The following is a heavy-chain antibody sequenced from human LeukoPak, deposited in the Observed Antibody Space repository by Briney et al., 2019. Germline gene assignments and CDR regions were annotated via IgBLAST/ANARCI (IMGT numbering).Heavy chain of an antibody. CDR2: ISGSGGST. CDR1: GFTFSSYA. D-gene: IGHD4-17*01. Sequence: PGGSLRLSCAASGFTFSSYAMSWVRQAPGKGLEWVSAISGSGGSTYYADSVKGRFTISRDNSKNTLYLQMNSLRAEDTAVYYCAKTSSGGGYGDPTFDYWGQGTLVTVSS. V-gene: IGHV3-23*01. CDR3: AKTSSGGGYGDPTFDY. J-gene: IGHJ4*02.